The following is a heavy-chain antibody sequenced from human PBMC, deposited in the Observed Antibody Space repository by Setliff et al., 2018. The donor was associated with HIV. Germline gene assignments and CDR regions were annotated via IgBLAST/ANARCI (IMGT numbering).Heavy chain of an antibody. Sequence: GGSLRLSCAASAFTFDSYTMSWVRQAPGKGLEWVSSISSSSSFIHYADSVKGRFTISRDNAKNPLYLQMNSLRAEDTAVYFCARVPYRSAWFSGGHDAFDIWGQGTMVTVSS. J-gene: IGHJ3*02. CDR3: ARVPYRSAWFSGGHDAFDI. D-gene: IGHD6-19*01. V-gene: IGHV3-21*04. CDR1: AFTFDSYT. CDR2: ISSSSSFI.